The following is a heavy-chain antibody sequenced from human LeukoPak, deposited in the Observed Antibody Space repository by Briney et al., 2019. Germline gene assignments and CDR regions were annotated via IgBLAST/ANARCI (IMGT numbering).Heavy chain of an antibody. J-gene: IGHJ3*02. CDR2: IIPILGIA. Sequence: SSVKVSCKASGGTFSSYAISWVRQAPGQGLEWMGRIIPILGIANYAQKFQGRVTITADKSTSTAYMELSSLRSEDTAVYYCASRYSSSWYRPAGDAFDIWGQGTMVTVSS. V-gene: IGHV1-69*04. CDR1: GGTFSSYA. CDR3: ASRYSSSWYRPAGDAFDI. D-gene: IGHD6-13*01.